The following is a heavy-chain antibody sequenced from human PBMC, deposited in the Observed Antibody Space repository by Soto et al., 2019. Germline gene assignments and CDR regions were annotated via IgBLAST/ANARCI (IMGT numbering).Heavy chain of an antibody. CDR2: INPNGRGT. Sequence: QVQLVQSGAEVKKPGASVKVSCKASGHTFTGYYIHWVRQAPGQGLEWMGWINPNGRGTNYAQKFQGRVTMTRDTSIGTADMELSRLRSDDTAVYYCARSAVAAHFDYWGQGTLVTVSS. CDR3: ARSAVAAHFDY. CDR1: GHTFTGYY. D-gene: IGHD6-19*01. V-gene: IGHV1-2*02. J-gene: IGHJ4*02.